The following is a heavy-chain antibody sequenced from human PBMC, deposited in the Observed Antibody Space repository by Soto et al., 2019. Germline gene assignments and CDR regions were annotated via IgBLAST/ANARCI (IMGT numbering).Heavy chain of an antibody. CDR2: ISDDGSQT. D-gene: IGHD6-13*01. Sequence: VQLVESGGGVVQPGRSLRLSCAASGFTFSSYPMHWVRQAPGKGLEWVAIISDDGSQTLYTDSVKGRFTISRDNSKNTLYLQMNSLRLEDTAMYYCVVRDFDYWGQGTLVTVSS. V-gene: IGHV3-30*04. CDR1: GFTFSSYP. J-gene: IGHJ4*02. CDR3: VVRDFDY.